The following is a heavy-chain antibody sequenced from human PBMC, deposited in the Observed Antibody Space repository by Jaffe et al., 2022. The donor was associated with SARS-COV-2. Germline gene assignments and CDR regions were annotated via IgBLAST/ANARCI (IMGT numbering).Heavy chain of an antibody. CDR3: RLGTNPDQ. CDR1: GFTFTKFW. J-gene: IGHJ5*02. CDR2: ISGDGSSE. V-gene: IGHV3-74*01. D-gene: IGHD1-7*01. Sequence: EVQLVESGGGLIQPGGSLRLSCAASGFTFTKFWIYWVRQSPGNGLLWVARISGDGSSEHYADSVKGRFTISRDNAKNTVYLQMNSLRAEDTGVYYCRLGTNPDQWGQGTQVTVSS.